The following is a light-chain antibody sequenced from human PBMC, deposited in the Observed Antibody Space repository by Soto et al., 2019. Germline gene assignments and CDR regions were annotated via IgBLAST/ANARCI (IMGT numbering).Light chain of an antibody. CDR3: QQYGNSPPHT. CDR1: QSVSSSY. V-gene: IGKV3-20*01. Sequence: VLAQAAGTLALSPGERATLSCRASQSVSSSYLAWYQQKPGQAPRVLIYGASSRATGIPDRFSGSGSGTDFTLTISRLEPEDFAVYFCQQYGNSPPHTFGQGTKVDIK. J-gene: IGKJ2*01. CDR2: GAS.